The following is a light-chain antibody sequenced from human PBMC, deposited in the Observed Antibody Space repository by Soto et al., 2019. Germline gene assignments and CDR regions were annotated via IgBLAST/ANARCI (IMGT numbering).Light chain of an antibody. CDR1: QSVSNN. J-gene: IGKJ1*01. CDR2: GAL. V-gene: IGKV3-15*01. CDR3: QQYYNWPPWT. Sequence: EIVLTQSPGTLSVSPGERATLSCRASQSVSNNLAWYQQKPGQAPRLLLYGALTRATGIPARFSGSGSGTEFTLTISSLQSEDFAVYYCQQYYNWPPWTFGQGTKVDIK.